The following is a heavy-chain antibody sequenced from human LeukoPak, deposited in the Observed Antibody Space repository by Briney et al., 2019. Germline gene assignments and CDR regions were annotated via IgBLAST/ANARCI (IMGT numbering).Heavy chain of an antibody. CDR1: GYTFTGYY. V-gene: IGHV1-2*02. CDR3: ARDKDTAMDTSAFDI. Sequence: ASVKVSCKASGYTFTGYYMHWVRQAPGQGLEWMGWINPNSGGTNYAQKFQGRVTMTRDTSISTAYMELSRLRSDDTAVYYCARDKDTAMDTSAFDIWGQGTMVTVSS. J-gene: IGHJ3*02. CDR2: INPNSGGT. D-gene: IGHD5-18*01.